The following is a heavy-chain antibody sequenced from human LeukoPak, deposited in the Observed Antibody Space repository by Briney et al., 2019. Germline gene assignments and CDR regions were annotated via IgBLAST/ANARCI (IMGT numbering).Heavy chain of an antibody. J-gene: IGHJ4*02. V-gene: IGHV1-2*02. D-gene: IGHD6-6*01. CDR1: GYTFTSYD. Sequence: GASVKVSCKASGYTFTSYDINWVRQAPGQGLEWMGWINPNSGGTNYAQKFQGRVTMTRDTSISTAYMELSRLRSDDTAVYYCARGLEYSSSSGLGGGYWGQGTLVTVSS. CDR3: ARGLEYSSSSGLGGGY. CDR2: INPNSGGT.